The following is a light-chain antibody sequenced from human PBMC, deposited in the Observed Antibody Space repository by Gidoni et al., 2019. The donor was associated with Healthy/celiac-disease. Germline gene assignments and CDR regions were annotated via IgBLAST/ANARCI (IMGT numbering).Light chain of an antibody. J-gene: IGLJ1*01. CDR3: SSYTSSSTLVV. Sequence: QSALTQPASVSGSPGQSITISCSGTISDVGGYNYVSWYQQHPGKAPKLMIYDVSNRPSGVSDRCSGSKSGNKASLTISGLQAEDEADYYCSSYTSSSTLVVFGTGTKVTVL. V-gene: IGLV2-14*01. CDR1: ISDVGGYNY. CDR2: DVS.